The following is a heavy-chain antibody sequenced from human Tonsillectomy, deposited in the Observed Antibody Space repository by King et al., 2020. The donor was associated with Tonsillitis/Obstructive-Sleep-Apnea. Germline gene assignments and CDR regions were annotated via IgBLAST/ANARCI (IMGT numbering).Heavy chain of an antibody. CDR3: AGSMTSITSFDY. D-gene: IGHD5-24*01. CDR2: IYTGDTT. V-gene: IGHV3-66*01. Sequence: QLVQSGGGLVHPGGSLRLSCTASEFSVSNNYMSWVRQAPGKGLEWCTIIYTGDTTHYADSVKRRFTISGANSKNTLYLQMISLRGEDTAVYYCAGSMTSITSFDYWGQGTLVTVSS. CDR1: EFSVSNNY. J-gene: IGHJ4*02.